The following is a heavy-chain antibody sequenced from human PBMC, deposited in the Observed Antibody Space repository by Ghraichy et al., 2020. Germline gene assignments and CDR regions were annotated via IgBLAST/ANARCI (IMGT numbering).Heavy chain of an antibody. CDR2: ITSGSTI. Sequence: GGSLRLSCAASGFSFSTYTMNWVRQAPGKGLEWVSYITSGSTIDYADYVKDRFTIFRDNAKNSLYLQLNSLRDEETAVYYCAREGSELSMGGRRDPFDQLRQGAMVTVSP. CDR1: GFSFSTYT. D-gene: IGHD6-6*01. CDR3: AREGSELSMGGRRDPFDQ. J-gene: IGHJ4*02. V-gene: IGHV3-48*02.